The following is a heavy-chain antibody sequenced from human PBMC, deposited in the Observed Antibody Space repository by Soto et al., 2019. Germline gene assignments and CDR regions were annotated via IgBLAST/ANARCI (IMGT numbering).Heavy chain of an antibody. V-gene: IGHV1-8*01. CDR3: ARGQWSAVVVIPFDY. CDR1: GYTFTSYD. D-gene: IGHD3-22*01. CDR2: MNPNSANT. Sequence: GASVKVSCKASGYTFTSYDINWVRQATGQGLEWMGRMNPNSANTSYAQKFQGRVTMTRDTSTSTVYIELSSLRSEDTAVYYCARGQWSAVVVIPFDYWGQGTLVTVSS. J-gene: IGHJ4*02.